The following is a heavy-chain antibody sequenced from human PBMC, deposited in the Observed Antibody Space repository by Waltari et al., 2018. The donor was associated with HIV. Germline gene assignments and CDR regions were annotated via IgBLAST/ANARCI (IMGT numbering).Heavy chain of an antibody. D-gene: IGHD6-13*01. CDR1: GFTFSSYG. CDR2: ISYDGSNK. CDR3: AKGSAPGNFDY. V-gene: IGHV3-30*18. J-gene: IGHJ4*02. Sequence: QVQLVESGGGVVQRGRALRLSCAASGFTFSSYGMHWVRQAPGKGLEWVAVISYDGSNKYYADSVKGRFTISRDNSKNTLYLQMNSLRAEDTAVYYCAKGSAPGNFDYWGQGTLVTVSS.